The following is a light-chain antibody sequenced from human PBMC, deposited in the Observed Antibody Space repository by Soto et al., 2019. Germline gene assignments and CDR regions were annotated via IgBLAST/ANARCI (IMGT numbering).Light chain of an antibody. CDR2: GAS. J-gene: IGKJ3*01. CDR3: PQYGSSPFT. CDR1: QSVSSSY. Sequence: EIVLTQSPGTLSLSPGERATLSCRASQSVSSSYLAWYQQKPGQAPRLLIYGASSRATGIPDRFSGSGSGTAFTLTISRLEPEDFAVYYCPQYGSSPFTFGPATKVDIK. V-gene: IGKV3-20*01.